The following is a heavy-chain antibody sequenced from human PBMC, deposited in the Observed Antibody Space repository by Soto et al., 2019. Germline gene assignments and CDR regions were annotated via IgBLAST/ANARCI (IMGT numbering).Heavy chain of an antibody. V-gene: IGHV3-49*03. CDR3: TRDRYDILTGYGSIFDY. D-gene: IGHD3-9*01. CDR1: GFTFGDYA. Sequence: SLRLSCTASGFTFGDYAMSWFRQAPGKGLEWVGFIRSKAYGGTTEYAASVKGRFTISRDDSKSIAYLQMNSLKTEDTAVYYCTRDRYDILTGYGSIFDYWGQGTLVTVS. J-gene: IGHJ4*02. CDR2: IRSKAYGGTT.